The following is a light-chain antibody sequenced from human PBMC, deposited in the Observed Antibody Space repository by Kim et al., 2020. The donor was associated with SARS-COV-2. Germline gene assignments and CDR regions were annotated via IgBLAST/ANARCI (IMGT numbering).Light chain of an antibody. CDR1: NIGTKN. J-gene: IGLJ3*02. Sequence: SYELTQPLSVSVALGQTARITCGGNNIGTKNVHWFQQKPGQAPVLVIYRDRNRPSGIPERFSGSNSGNTATLTISRAQPGDEADDYWQVWDSSTGVVGGG. V-gene: IGLV3-9*01. CDR3: QVWDSSTGV. CDR2: RDR.